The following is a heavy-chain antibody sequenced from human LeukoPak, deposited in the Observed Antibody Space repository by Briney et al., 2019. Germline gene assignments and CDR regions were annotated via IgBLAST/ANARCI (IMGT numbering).Heavy chain of an antibody. CDR2: INPNSGGT. CDR1: GYTFTGYY. J-gene: IGHJ6*03. Sequence: ASVKVSCKASGYTFTGYYMHWVRQAPGQGLEWMGRINPNSGGTNYAQKFQGRVTMTRDTSISTAYMELSGLRSDDTAVYYCATPYDYVWGSPMDVWGKGTTVTVSS. CDR3: ATPYDYVWGSPMDV. V-gene: IGHV1-2*06. D-gene: IGHD3-16*01.